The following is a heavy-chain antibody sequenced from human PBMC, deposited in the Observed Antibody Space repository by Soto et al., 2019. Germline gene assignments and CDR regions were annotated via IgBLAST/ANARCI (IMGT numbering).Heavy chain of an antibody. V-gene: IGHV3-48*02. CDR3: AREVRRSGFGELFDF. CDR2: ISSSSTTI. Sequence: EEQLVESGGGLVQPGGSLRLSCAASGFTFSTYSMNWVRQAPGKGLEWVSYISSSSTTIYYADSVKGRFTISRDNAKNSLSLQMNSLRDEATALYYCAREVRRSGFGELFDFWGQGTLVTVSS. J-gene: IGHJ4*02. CDR1: GFTFSTYS. D-gene: IGHD3-10*01.